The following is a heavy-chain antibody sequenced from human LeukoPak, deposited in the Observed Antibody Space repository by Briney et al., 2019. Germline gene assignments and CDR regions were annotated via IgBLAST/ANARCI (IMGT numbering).Heavy chain of an antibody. V-gene: IGHV3-30*02. D-gene: IGHD2-21*02. Sequence: GGSLRLSCAASGFTFSSYGMHWVRQAPGKGLEWVAFIRYDGSNKYYADPVKGRFTISRDNSKNTLYLQMNSLRAEDTAVYYCANWGGGDSPLDYWGQGTLVTVSS. CDR3: ANWGGGDSPLDY. J-gene: IGHJ4*02. CDR1: GFTFSSYG. CDR2: IRYDGSNK.